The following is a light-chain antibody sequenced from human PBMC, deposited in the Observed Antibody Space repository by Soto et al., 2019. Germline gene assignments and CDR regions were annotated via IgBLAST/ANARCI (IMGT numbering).Light chain of an antibody. CDR2: DVT. CDR1: SSDVGVYNY. J-gene: IGLJ1*01. Sequence: QSVLTQPRSVSGSPGQSVTISCTGTSSDVGVYNYVSCYQQHPGKAPKLMIYDVTKRPSGVPDRFSGSKSANTASLTISGLQAEDEADYYCCSYAGSYTFVFGTGTKVTVL. CDR3: CSYAGSYTFV. V-gene: IGLV2-11*01.